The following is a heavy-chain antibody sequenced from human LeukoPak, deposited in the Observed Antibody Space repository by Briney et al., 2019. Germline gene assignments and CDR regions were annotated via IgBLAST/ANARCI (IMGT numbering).Heavy chain of an antibody. Sequence: GGSLRLSCAASGFTFNSFGMHWVRQAPGKGLEWVALISYDGNNKHYIDSVKGRFTVSRDNSKNTLYLQMNSLRAEDTAVYYCARAVYGGVSDFWGQGTLVTVSS. V-gene: IGHV3-30*03. D-gene: IGHD4-23*01. CDR3: ARAVYGGVSDF. J-gene: IGHJ4*02. CDR2: ISYDGNNK. CDR1: GFTFNSFG.